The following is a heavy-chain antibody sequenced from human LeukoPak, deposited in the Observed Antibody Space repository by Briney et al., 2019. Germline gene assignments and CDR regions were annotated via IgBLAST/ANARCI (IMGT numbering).Heavy chain of an antibody. CDR1: GGSINSYY. D-gene: IGHD4-23*01. Sequence: SETLSLTCTVSGGSINSYYWSWIRQPAGKGLEWIGRIYSSGSTNYNPSLKSRVSMSVDTSKNQFPLKLTSVTAADTAVYYCARGGKATVVTMWGQGILVTVSS. J-gene: IGHJ4*02. V-gene: IGHV4-4*07. CDR3: ARGGKATVVTM. CDR2: IYSSGST.